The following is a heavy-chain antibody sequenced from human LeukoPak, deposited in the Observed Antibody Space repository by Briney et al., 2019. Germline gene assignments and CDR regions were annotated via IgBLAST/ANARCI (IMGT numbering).Heavy chain of an antibody. CDR3: ARDIVVVPAAQGLDY. J-gene: IGHJ4*02. CDR1: GYTFTGYY. CDR2: INPNSGGT. D-gene: IGHD2-2*01. V-gene: IGHV1-2*02. Sequence: ASVKVSCKASGYTFTGYYMHWVRQAPGRGLEWMGWINPNSGGTNYAQKFQGRVTMTRDTSISTAYMELSRLRSDDTAVYYCARDIVVVPAAQGLDYWGQGTLVTVSS.